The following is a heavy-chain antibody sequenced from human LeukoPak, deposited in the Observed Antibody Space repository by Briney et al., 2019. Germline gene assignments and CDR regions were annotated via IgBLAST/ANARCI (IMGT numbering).Heavy chain of an antibody. CDR3: ARSPLIRRGTFDY. Sequence: GESLKLSCHGSRYRFTSYWIGWVRPMPRNGLEWKGIIYPVDSDTRHSPSFQGQVTISAGKSISTAYLQWSSLKASDTAMYYCARSPLIRRGTFDYWGQGTLVTVSS. V-gene: IGHV5-51*01. D-gene: IGHD1/OR15-1a*01. J-gene: IGHJ4*02. CDR1: RYRFTSYW. CDR2: IYPVDSDT.